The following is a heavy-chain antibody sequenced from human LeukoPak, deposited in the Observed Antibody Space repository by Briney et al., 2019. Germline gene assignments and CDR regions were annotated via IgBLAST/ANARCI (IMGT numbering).Heavy chain of an antibody. V-gene: IGHV3-21*01. J-gene: IGHJ6*02. Sequence: GGSLRLSCAASGFTFSSYSMNWVRQAPGKGLEWVSSISSSSSYIYYADSVKGRFTISRDNSKNTLYLQMNSLRAEDTAVYYCAGTRSKNYGMDVWGQGTTVTVSS. D-gene: IGHD2-2*01. CDR1: GFTFSSYS. CDR3: AGTRSKNYGMDV. CDR2: ISSSSSYI.